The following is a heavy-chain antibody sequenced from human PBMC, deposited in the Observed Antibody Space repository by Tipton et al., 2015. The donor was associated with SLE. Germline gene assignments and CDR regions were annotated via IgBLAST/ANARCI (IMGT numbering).Heavy chain of an antibody. V-gene: IGHV1-18*03. CDR3: AKEGPEILGWLH. CDR1: GYNFSTYG. D-gene: IGHD3-16*01. CDR2: ISGYNGET. Sequence: QLVQSGAEVKKPGASVKISCKASGYNFSTYGINWVRQAPGQGLEWMGWISGYNGETIYAQKSQGRVIMTIDTSTSTVYMELRSLRSDDMAVYYCAKEGPEILGWLHWGQGTQITVSS. J-gene: IGHJ4*02.